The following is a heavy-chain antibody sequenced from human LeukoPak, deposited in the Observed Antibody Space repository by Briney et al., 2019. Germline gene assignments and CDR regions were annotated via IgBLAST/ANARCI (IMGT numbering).Heavy chain of an antibody. CDR2: FDPEDGET. J-gene: IGHJ4*02. V-gene: IGHV1-24*01. CDR3: ATGGQSGILDFDY. Sequence: ASVKVSCKVSGYTLTELSMHWVRQAPGKGLEWMGGFDPEDGETIYAQKFQDRVTMTEDTSTDTAYMELSSLRSKDTAVYYCATGGQSGILDFDYWGQGTLVTVSS. CDR1: GYTLTELS. D-gene: IGHD5-18*01.